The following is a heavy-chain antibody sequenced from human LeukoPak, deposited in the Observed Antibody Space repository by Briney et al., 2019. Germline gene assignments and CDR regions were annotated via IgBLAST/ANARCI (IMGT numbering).Heavy chain of an antibody. CDR1: GFTVSSNY. J-gene: IGHJ5*02. V-gene: IGHV4-34*01. Sequence: GSLRLSCAASGFTVSSNYINWVRQPPGKGLEWIGEINHSGSTNYNPSLKSRVTISVDTSKNQFSLKLSSVTAADTAVYYCARAQLWFGGGFWFDPWGQGTLVTVSS. D-gene: IGHD3-10*01. CDR3: ARAQLWFGGGFWFDP. CDR2: INHSGST.